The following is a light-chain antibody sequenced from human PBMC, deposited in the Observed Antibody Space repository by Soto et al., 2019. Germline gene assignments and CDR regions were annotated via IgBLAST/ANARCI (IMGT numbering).Light chain of an antibody. CDR1: SSDIGAYDY. J-gene: IGLJ1*01. CDR3: SSHTSSNTRI. CDR2: EVS. Sequence: QSALTQPASVSGSPGQSIAISCTGTSSDIGAYDYVSWYQQHPDKAPKLMIYEVSNRPSGVSNRFSGSKSVNTATLTISGLQAEDEADYYCSSHTSSNTRIFGTGTKV. V-gene: IGLV2-14*03.